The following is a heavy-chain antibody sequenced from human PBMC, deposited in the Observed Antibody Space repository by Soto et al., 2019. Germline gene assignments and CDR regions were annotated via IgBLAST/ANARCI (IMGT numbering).Heavy chain of an antibody. Sequence: ESGGGLVQPGGSLRLSCAASGFTVSSNYMSWVRQAPGKGLEWVSVIYSGGRTYYADSVKGRFTISRDNSKNTLYLQMNSMRAEDTAVYYCARDRIAVAGNPEDFQHWGQGTLVTVSS. V-gene: IGHV3-66*01. CDR2: IYSGGRT. D-gene: IGHD6-19*01. CDR1: GFTVSSNY. J-gene: IGHJ1*01. CDR3: ARDRIAVAGNPEDFQH.